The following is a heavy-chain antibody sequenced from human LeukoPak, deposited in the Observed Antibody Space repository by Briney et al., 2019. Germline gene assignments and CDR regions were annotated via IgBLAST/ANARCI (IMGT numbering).Heavy chain of an antibody. Sequence: GGSLRLSCAASGCTFSSYGMHWVRQAPRKGLERVAVIWYDGSNKYYADSVKGRFTISRDNSKNTLYLQMNSLRAEDTAVYYCAKDMITFGGVIVLFDYWGQGTLVTVSS. D-gene: IGHD3-16*02. CDR1: GCTFSSYG. J-gene: IGHJ4*02. V-gene: IGHV3-33*06. CDR2: IWYDGSNK. CDR3: AKDMITFGGVIVLFDY.